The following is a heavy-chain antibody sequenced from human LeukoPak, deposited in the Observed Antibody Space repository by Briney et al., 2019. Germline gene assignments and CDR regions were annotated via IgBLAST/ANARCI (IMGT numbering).Heavy chain of an antibody. V-gene: IGHV3-23*01. CDR2: ISDTGATT. D-gene: IGHD2-8*01. Sequence: GGSLRLSCAGSGFTFSSYAMSWVRQAPGKGLEWVSAISDTGATTYDADSVKGRFTISRDNSRSTLYLQMNSLRAEDTALYYCAKDSSIGRYCTNGVCSPFDYWGQGTLVTVSS. J-gene: IGHJ4*02. CDR1: GFTFSSYA. CDR3: AKDSSIGRYCTNGVCSPFDY.